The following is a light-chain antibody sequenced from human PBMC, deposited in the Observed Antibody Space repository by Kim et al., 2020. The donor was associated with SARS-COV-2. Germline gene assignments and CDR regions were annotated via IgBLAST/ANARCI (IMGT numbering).Light chain of an antibody. Sequence: GQSATHACTGTSSNIGSYSEVSLHHQHPGKAPKLMIYNVNKRPAGISSRFSASKSGSTASLTISGLQAEDDADYYCSSFTTRSTLVFGGGTKVTVL. CDR2: NVN. CDR3: SSFTTRSTLV. V-gene: IGLV2-14*03. CDR1: SSNIGSYSE. J-gene: IGLJ3*02.